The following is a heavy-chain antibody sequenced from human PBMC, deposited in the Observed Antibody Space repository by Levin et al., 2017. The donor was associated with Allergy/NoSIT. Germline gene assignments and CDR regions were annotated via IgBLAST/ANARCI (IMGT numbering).Heavy chain of an antibody. CDR1: GASISSSNW. J-gene: IGHJ3*01. V-gene: IGHV4-4*02. CDR3: TCRVPDVAGAFDV. Sequence: SQTLSLTCGVSGASISSSNWWSWVRQSPGKGLEWIGEIYLSGTTTYNPSLKSRVTISLDKSKSQFSLKLSSVTAADTAVYYCTCRVPDVAGAFDVWGQGTMVTVSS. D-gene: IGHD2-21*01. CDR2: IYLSGTT.